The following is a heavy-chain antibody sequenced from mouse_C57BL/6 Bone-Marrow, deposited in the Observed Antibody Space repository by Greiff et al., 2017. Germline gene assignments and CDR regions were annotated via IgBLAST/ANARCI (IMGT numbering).Heavy chain of an antibody. CDR1: GFTFSDYY. V-gene: IGHV5-12*01. Sequence: EVMLVESGGGLVQPGGSLKLSCAASGFTFSDYYMYWVRQTPEKRLEWVAYISNGGGSTYYPDTVKGRFTISRDNAKNTLYLQMSRLKSEDTAMYYCARGRDYWGQGTSVTVSS. CDR2: ISNGGGST. J-gene: IGHJ4*01. CDR3: ARGRDY.